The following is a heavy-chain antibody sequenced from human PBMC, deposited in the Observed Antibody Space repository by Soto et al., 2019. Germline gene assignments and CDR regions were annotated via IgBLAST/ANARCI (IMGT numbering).Heavy chain of an antibody. J-gene: IGHJ4*02. D-gene: IGHD3-22*01. CDR2: ISYDGSKK. CDR3: ARAIVLITHFDY. CDR1: GFTFSSYP. Sequence: PGGFLRLSCAASGFTFSSYPFHWVRQAPGKGLEWVALISYDGSKKYYADSVMGRFTISRDNSENTVYLQMNSLRPDDTAVYYCARAIVLITHFDYWGLGTLVTVSS. V-gene: IGHV3-30-3*01.